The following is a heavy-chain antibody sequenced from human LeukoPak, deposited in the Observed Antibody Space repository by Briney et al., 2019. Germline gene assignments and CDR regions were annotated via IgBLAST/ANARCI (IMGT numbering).Heavy chain of an antibody. CDR2: ISSSSSYI. Sequence: GGSLRLSCAASGFTFSSYSMNWVRQAPGKGLEWVSSISSSSSYIYYADSVKGRFTISRDNAKNSLYLQMNSLRAEDTAVYYCARDYYDSSGYYNYADYWGQGTLVTVSS. V-gene: IGHV3-21*01. CDR1: GFTFSSYS. J-gene: IGHJ4*02. CDR3: ARDYYDSSGYYNYADY. D-gene: IGHD3-22*01.